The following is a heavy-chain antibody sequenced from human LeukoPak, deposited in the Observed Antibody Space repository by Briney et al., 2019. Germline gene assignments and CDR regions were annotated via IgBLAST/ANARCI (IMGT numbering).Heavy chain of an antibody. Sequence: SETLSLTCTVSGGSINSSSYYWGWIRQPPGKGLEWIGSIFYSGNTYDNPSLKSRVTISVDTSKKQFSLKLNSVTAADTAVYYCASQQLVRNWFDPWGQGTQVTVSS. CDR3: ASQQLVRNWFDP. V-gene: IGHV4-39*01. D-gene: IGHD6-13*01. J-gene: IGHJ5*02. CDR1: GGSINSSSYY. CDR2: IFYSGNT.